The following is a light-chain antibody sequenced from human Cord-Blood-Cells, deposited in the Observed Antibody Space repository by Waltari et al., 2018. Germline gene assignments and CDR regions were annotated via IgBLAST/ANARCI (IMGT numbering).Light chain of an antibody. CDR3: QQYYSYPS. J-gene: IGKJ4*01. Sequence: AIRMTQSPSSFPASTGDRVTITCRASQGISSYLAWYQQKPGKATKLLIYAASTLQSGVPSRFSGSGSGTDFTLTISCLQSEDFATYYCQQYYSYPSFGGGTKVEIK. CDR1: QGISSY. CDR2: AAS. V-gene: IGKV1-8*01.